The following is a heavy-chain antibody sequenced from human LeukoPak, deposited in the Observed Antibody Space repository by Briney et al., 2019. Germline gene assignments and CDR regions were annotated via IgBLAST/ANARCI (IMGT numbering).Heavy chain of an antibody. CDR1: GFTVSSNY. V-gene: IGHV3-53*01. D-gene: IGHD4-17*01. J-gene: IGHJ4*02. Sequence: PGRSLRLSCAAAGFTVSSNYISWVRQAPGKGLEWVSVIYSGGSTSYADSVKGRFTITRDNSKNPLYLQMNSLRREDTAVYYCARQYGDYGGAFDYWGQGTLVTVSS. CDR3: ARQYGDYGGAFDY. CDR2: IYSGGST.